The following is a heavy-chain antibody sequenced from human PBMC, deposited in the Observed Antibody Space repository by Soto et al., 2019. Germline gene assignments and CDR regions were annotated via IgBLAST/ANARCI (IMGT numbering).Heavy chain of an antibody. V-gene: IGHV1-18*01. CDR1: GYTFSNFD. CDR2: ISAYNGNT. D-gene: IGHD4-4*01. CDR3: ARDTEVGDDYRKPVY. Sequence: QIQLVQSGAEVNKPGASVKVSCKASGYTFSNFDMSLVRQAPGQGLEWMGWISAYNGNTDYAQKFQGRLTMTTDTSTSTAYMELRSLRSDDTAVYYCARDTEVGDDYRKPVYWGQGTLVTVSS. J-gene: IGHJ4*02.